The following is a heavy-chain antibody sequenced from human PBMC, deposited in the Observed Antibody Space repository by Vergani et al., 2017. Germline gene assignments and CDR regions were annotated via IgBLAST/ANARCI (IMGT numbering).Heavy chain of an antibody. CDR2: INHSGTI. CDR3: ARRAERWETLLRDDFDV. Sequence: QVQLQQWGPGLLKPSETLSLTCAVYGGSLSGYYWSWIRLAPGKGLEWLGEINHSGTINYHPTLKSPFNVSIDTSRDHFSLKLRSVSAADTAVYFCARRAERWETLLRDDFDVWGQGTFVTVSP. CDR1: GGSLSGYY. V-gene: IGHV4-34*01. J-gene: IGHJ3*01. D-gene: IGHD1-26*01.